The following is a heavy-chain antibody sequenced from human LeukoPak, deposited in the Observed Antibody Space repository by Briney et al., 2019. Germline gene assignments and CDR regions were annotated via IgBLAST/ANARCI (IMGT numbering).Heavy chain of an antibody. Sequence: GGSLRLXCAASGFSFSSYWMHWVRQGPGKGLVWVSGINSDGSNTSYADSVKGRFTISRDNAKNTLYLQMNSLRAEDTAVYYCTRDLENSWGQGTLVTVSS. V-gene: IGHV3-74*01. CDR1: GFSFSSYW. CDR3: TRDLENS. J-gene: IGHJ4*02. D-gene: IGHD1-1*01. CDR2: INSDGSNT.